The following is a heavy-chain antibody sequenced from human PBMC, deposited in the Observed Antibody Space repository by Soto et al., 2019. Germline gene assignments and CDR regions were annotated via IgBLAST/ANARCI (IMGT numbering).Heavy chain of an antibody. CDR3: ARERVGSTYGMDV. V-gene: IGHV4-59*01. CDR1: GGSISSYY. CDR2: IYYSGST. Sequence: ASETLSLTCTVSGGSISSYYWSWIRQPPGKGLEWIGYIYYSGSTNYNPSLKSRVTISVDTSKNQFSLKLSSVTAADTAVYYCARERVGSTYGMDVWGQGTTVTVSS. J-gene: IGHJ6*02. D-gene: IGHD3-10*01.